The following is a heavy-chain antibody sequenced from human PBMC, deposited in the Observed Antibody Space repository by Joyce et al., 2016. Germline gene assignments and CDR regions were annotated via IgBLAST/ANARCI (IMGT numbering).Heavy chain of an antibody. D-gene: IGHD1-7*01. J-gene: IGHJ4*02. Sequence: QVQLVQPGAEVKKPGSSGMVSCKASGGSFNRYTINWARQAPGQGLEWMGGISTLSGTSRYAQKMQDRVTNTADGLTSTDYKELFSTRSDDTAVYFNARGGRAPGTTARLDYWGQGTLIIVSS. V-gene: IGHV1-69*01. CDR3: ARGGRAPGTTARLDY. CDR1: GGSFNRYT. CDR2: ISTLSGTS.